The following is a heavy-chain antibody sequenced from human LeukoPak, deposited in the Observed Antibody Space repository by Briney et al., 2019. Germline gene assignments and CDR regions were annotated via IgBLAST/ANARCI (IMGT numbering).Heavy chain of an antibody. Sequence: KTSETLSLTCTVSGDSISSSYYWGWIRQPPGKGLEWIGSIYYSGSTYYNPSLKSRVTISVDTSKNQFSLKLSSVTAADTAVYYCARHIRFEGYFDYWGQGTLVTVSS. D-gene: IGHD2-2*02. CDR1: GDSISSSYY. V-gene: IGHV4-38-2*02. CDR3: ARHIRFEGYFDY. J-gene: IGHJ4*02. CDR2: IYYSGST.